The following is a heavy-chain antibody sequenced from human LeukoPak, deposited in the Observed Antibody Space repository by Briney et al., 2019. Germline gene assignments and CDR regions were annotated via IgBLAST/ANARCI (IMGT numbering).Heavy chain of an antibody. CDR1: GDTFTDHY. CDR3: ARQGEAGYYFDY. CDR2: ITPSGRGA. V-gene: IGHV1-2*02. J-gene: IGHJ4*02. Sequence: ASVKVSCKASGDTFTDHYVQWVRQAPGQGLEWMGWITPSGRGANSAQKFQGRLTLIRDTSISTVYMELTRLTSDDTAIYYCARQGEAGYYFDYWGQGTLVTVSS.